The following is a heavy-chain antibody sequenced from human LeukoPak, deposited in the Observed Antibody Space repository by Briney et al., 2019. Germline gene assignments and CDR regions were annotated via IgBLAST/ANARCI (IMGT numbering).Heavy chain of an antibody. D-gene: IGHD2-15*01. V-gene: IGHV1-2*06. CDR2: INPNSGGT. CDR3: ARVVAMAGVPVY. J-gene: IGHJ4*02. CDR1: GYTFTGYY. Sequence: ASVKVSCKASGYTFTGYYMHWVRQAPGQGLEWMGRINPNSGGTNYAQKFQGRVTMTRDTSISTAYMEPSRLRSDDTAVYYCARVVAMAGVPVYWGQGTLVTVSS.